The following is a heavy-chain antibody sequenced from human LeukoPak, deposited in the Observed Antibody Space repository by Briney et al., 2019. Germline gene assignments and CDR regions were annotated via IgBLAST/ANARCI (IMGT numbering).Heavy chain of an antibody. J-gene: IGHJ2*01. CDR3: ARCPYDLMTGHSNWYFDL. CDR1: GGSFSGYY. Sequence: SETLSLTCAVYGGSFSGYYWSWIRQPPGKGLEWIGEINHSGSTYYNPSLKSRVTISVDTSKSQFSLKLSSVTAADTAVYYCARCPYDLMTGHSNWYFDLWGRGTLVTVSS. D-gene: IGHD3-9*01. V-gene: IGHV4-34*01. CDR2: INHSGST.